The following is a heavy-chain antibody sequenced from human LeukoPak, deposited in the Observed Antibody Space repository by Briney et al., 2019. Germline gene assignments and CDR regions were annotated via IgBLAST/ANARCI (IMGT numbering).Heavy chain of an antibody. CDR2: ISCGGSNI. Sequence: GGSLRLSRLASGFTLRTFEMNWGRAAPGEGVGGVSYISCGGSNIEYADSVKGRFTVSRDNAKSSLYLQMNSLRFDDTAIYYWARDRSRDYVVDYWGQGTLVTVSS. V-gene: IGHV3-48*03. J-gene: IGHJ4*02. CDR3: ARDRSRDYVVDY. CDR1: GFTLRTFE. D-gene: IGHD4-17*01.